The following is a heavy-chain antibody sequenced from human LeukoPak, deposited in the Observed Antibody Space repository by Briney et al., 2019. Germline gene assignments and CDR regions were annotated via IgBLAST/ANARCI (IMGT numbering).Heavy chain of an antibody. D-gene: IGHD4-17*01. CDR3: ASRARPLVPYG. CDR2: ISHSVTT. CDR1: GGSFSGYC. V-gene: IGHV4-34*01. J-gene: IGHJ4*02. Sequence: PSETLSLTCAVYGGSFSGYCWSWIRQPPRDGMELIGEISHSVTTNYNPSLKSRATISVETFKNQFSLKLSSVTATATAVYCCASRARPLVPYGWGEGSLVTVSS.